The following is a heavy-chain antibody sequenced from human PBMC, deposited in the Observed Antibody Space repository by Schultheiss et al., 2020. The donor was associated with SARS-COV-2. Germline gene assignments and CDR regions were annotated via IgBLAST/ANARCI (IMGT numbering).Heavy chain of an antibody. Sequence: SETLSLTCAISGDSVGNKIGAWNWIRQSPSRGLEWLGRTYYRSKWYTEYAVSVKGRITINPDTSKNHFSVQLNSVTPEDTAVYYCARGQYYGIDVWGQGTLVTVSS. V-gene: IGHV6-1*01. D-gene: IGHD3-9*01. J-gene: IGHJ4*02. CDR1: GDSVGNKIGA. CDR3: ARGQYYGIDV. CDR2: TYYRSKWYT.